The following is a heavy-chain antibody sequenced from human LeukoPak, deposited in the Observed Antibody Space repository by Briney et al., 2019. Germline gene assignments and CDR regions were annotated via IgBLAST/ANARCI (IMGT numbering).Heavy chain of an antibody. J-gene: IGHJ4*02. CDR3: AREGYYDSSGSNREGFDY. Sequence: ASVKVSCKASGYTFTSYYIHWVRQAPGQGLEWMGITNPRGGITSYAQKFQGRVTMTRDTSTSTVYMDLSSLRSEDTAVYYCAREGYYDSSGSNREGFDYWGQGTLVTVSS. CDR1: GYTFTSYY. D-gene: IGHD3-22*01. V-gene: IGHV1-46*01. CDR2: TNPRGGIT.